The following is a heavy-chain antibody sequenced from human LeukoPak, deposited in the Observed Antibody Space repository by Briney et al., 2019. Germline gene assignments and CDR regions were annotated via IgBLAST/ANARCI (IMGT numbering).Heavy chain of an antibody. CDR1: GYIFSAYY. CDR2: INPKTGDA. J-gene: IGHJ5*02. V-gene: IGHV1-2*02. D-gene: IGHD3-10*01. CDR3: ARPGNWWFDP. Sequence: GASVKVSCKASGYIFSAYYMHWVRQAPGQGLEWMGWINPKTGDATYAQKFQGRVTMTRDTSISTAYMEVSRLTSDDTAVYYCARPGNWWFDPWGQGTLATVSS.